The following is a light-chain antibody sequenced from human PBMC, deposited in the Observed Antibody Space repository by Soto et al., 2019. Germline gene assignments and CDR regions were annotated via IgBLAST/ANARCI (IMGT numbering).Light chain of an antibody. J-gene: IGLJ1*01. CDR3: CSYVGARTYV. CDR2: EGS. V-gene: IGLV2-23*01. Sequence: QSALTQPASVSGSPGQSITISCSGSISDVGSSGPVSWYQHHPGQVPKLIIYEGSRRPSGVSTRFSGSKTGNTASLTITGLQAEDEANYYCCSYVGARTYVFGTGTKLTVL. CDR1: ISDVGSSGP.